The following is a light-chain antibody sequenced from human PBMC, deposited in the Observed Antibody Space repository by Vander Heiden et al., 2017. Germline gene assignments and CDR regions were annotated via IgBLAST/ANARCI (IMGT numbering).Light chain of an antibody. J-gene: IGLJ2*01. CDR3: NSRDSSGNHQV. V-gene: IGLV3-19*01. Sequence: SSALTQAPAVSVALGQTVRITCHGCSRSSSYASWYQQKPGQAPVLVIYGKNNRPSGIPDRFSGSSSGNTASLTITGAQAEDEADYYCNSRDSSGNHQVFGGGTKLTVL. CDR1: SRSSSY. CDR2: GKN.